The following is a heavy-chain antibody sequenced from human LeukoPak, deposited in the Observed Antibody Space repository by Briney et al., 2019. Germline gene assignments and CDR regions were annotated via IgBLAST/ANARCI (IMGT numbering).Heavy chain of an antibody. CDR2: ISYDGSNK. V-gene: IGHV3-30*04. D-gene: IGHD3-10*01. CDR1: GFTFSSYA. CDR3: ARRAYYYSVDY. Sequence: GGSLRLSCAASGFTFSSYAMHWVRQAPGKGLEWVAVISYDGSNKYYADSVKGRFTISRDNSKNTLYLQMNSLRAEDTAVYYCARRAYYYSVDYWGQGTLVTVSS. J-gene: IGHJ4*02.